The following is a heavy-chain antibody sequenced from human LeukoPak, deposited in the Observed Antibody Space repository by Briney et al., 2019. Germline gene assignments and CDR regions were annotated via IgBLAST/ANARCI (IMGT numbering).Heavy chain of an antibody. V-gene: IGHV3-9*01. Sequence: GRSLRLSCAASGFTFDDYAMPWVRQAPGKGLEWVSGISWNSGSIGYADSVKGRFTISRDNAKNSLYLQMNSLRAEDTALYYCAKDFSPDYYGSGSYSDYWGQGTLVTVSS. D-gene: IGHD3-10*01. CDR1: GFTFDDYA. CDR3: AKDFSPDYYGSGSYSDY. J-gene: IGHJ4*02. CDR2: ISWNSGSI.